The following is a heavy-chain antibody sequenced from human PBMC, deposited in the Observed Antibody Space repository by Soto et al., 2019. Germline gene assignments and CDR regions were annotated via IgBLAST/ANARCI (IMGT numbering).Heavy chain of an antibody. CDR3: ARQIRVAAPFDY. J-gene: IGHJ4*02. D-gene: IGHD6-19*01. CDR1: GYSFTSYW. Sequence: GESLKISCKGSGYSFTSYWIGWVRQMPGKCLEWMGIIYPGDSDTRYSPSFQGQVTISADKSISTAYLQWSSLNTSDTAMYYCARQIRVAAPFDYWGQGTLVTVSS. CDR2: IYPGDSDT. V-gene: IGHV5-51*01.